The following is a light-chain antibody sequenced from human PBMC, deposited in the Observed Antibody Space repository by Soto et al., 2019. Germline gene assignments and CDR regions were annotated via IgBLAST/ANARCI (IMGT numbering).Light chain of an antibody. V-gene: IGKV3-15*01. Sequence: EIVMSKSPATLSVSPGERATLSGRAGQSVCSNLAWYQQKPGQAPRLLIYGASIRATGIPARFSGSGSGTEFTLTISSLQSEDFAVYYCQQYNNWPWTFGQGTKVEIK. CDR3: QQYNNWPWT. J-gene: IGKJ1*01. CDR1: QSVCSN. CDR2: GAS.